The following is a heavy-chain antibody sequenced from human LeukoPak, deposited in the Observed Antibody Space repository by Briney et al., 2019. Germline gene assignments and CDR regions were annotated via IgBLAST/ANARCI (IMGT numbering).Heavy chain of an antibody. CDR1: GGSISSYY. J-gene: IGHJ4*02. CDR2: IYYSGST. D-gene: IGHD1-26*01. V-gene: IGHV4-59*01. CDR3: ARDLPSGSYDY. Sequence: SETLSLTCTVSGGSISSYYWSWIRQPPGKGLEWIGYIYYSGSTNYNPSLKSRVTISVDTSKNQFSLKLSSVTAADTAVYYCARDLPSGSYDYWGQGTLVTVSS.